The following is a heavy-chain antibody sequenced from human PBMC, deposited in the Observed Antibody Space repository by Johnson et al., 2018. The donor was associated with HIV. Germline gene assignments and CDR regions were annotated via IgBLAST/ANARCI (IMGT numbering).Heavy chain of an antibody. Sequence: VQLVESGGGLVQPGGSLRLSCAASGFTFDDYAMHWVRQAPGKGLEGVPGISWNRGSIGYEEPVKGRFTISRDNAKNSQYLQMNSLRAEDTAVYYCAKRAQLGTAWYVNAFDIWGQGTMVTVSS. J-gene: IGHJ3*02. V-gene: IGHV3-9*01. CDR1: GFTFDDYA. CDR2: ISWNRGSI. CDR3: AKRAQLGTAWYVNAFDI. D-gene: IGHD3-16*01.